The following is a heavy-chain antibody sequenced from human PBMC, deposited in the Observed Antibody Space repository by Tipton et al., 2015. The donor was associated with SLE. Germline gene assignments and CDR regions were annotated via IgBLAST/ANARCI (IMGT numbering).Heavy chain of an antibody. Sequence: TLSLTCSVSGGSISRGSYYWNWIRQPAGKGLEWIGRLYNSGNTNYNPSLKSRVTMSVEASKNQFSLKVGSVTAADTAVYYCATGRSGNSSVYSDYWGQGTLVTVSS. D-gene: IGHD4-23*01. CDR1: GGSISRGSYY. CDR3: ATGRSGNSSVYSDY. V-gene: IGHV4-61*02. CDR2: LYNSGNT. J-gene: IGHJ4*02.